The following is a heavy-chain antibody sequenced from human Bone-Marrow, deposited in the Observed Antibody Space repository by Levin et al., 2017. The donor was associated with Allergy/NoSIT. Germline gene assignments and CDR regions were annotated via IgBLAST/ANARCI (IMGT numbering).Heavy chain of an antibody. Sequence: GESLKISCAASGFTFSSYAMIWVRQAPGRGLEWVSAISGSGGSTYYADSVEGRFTISRDNSKNTVYLQMNSLRAEDSALYYCAKDLGDYGDNSQNWFDPWGQGTLVTVSS. CDR1: GFTFSSYA. V-gene: IGHV3-23*01. CDR3: AKDLGDYGDNSQNWFDP. J-gene: IGHJ5*02. D-gene: IGHD4-23*01. CDR2: ISGSGGST.